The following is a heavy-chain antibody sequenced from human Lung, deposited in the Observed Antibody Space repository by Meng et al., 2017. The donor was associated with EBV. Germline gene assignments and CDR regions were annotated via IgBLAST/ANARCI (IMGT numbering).Heavy chain of an antibody. D-gene: IGHD5-18*01. CDR2: IYWGDDK. J-gene: IGHJ5*01. CDR3: AHTYQLLTAFDS. V-gene: IGHV2-5*02. Sequence: QITWKESGPTQVKPTQPLTLTCTFSGFLLSTSGVGVGWFRQPPGKALEWLALIYWGDDKRYNPALKSRVTITRGTSENQVVLTMTNMDTVDTGTYYCAHTYQLLTAFDSWGQGTLVTVSS. CDR1: GFLLSTSGVG.